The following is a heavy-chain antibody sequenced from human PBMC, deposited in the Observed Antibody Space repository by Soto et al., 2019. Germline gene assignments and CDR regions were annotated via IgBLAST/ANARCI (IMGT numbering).Heavy chain of an antibody. CDR3: ARGFSGRLDY. J-gene: IGHJ4*02. CDR2: IYYSGST. V-gene: IGHV4-30-2*01. CDR1: GGSISSGGYS. D-gene: IGHD3-10*01. Sequence: SETLSLTCAVSGGSISSGGYSWSWIRQPPGKGLEWIGYIYYSGSTYYNPSLKSRVTISVDRSKNQFSLKLSSVTAADTAVYYCARGFSGRLDYWGQGTLVTVSS.